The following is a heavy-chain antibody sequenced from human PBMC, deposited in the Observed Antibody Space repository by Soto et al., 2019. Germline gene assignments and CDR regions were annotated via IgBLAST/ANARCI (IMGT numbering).Heavy chain of an antibody. Sequence: PSETLSLTCTVSGGSISSYYWSWIRQPPGKGLEWIGYIYYSGSTNYNPSLKSRVTISVDTSKNQFSLKLSSVTAADTAVYYCAREHGYSYGSDYGMDVWGQGTTVTVSS. CDR3: AREHGYSYGSDYGMDV. CDR1: GGSISSYY. D-gene: IGHD5-18*01. V-gene: IGHV4-59*01. CDR2: IYYSGST. J-gene: IGHJ6*02.